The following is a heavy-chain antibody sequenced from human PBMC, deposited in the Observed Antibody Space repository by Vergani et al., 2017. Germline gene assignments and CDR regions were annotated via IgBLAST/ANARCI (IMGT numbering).Heavy chain of an antibody. D-gene: IGHD3-3*01. CDR2: INHSGST. J-gene: IGHJ4*02. CDR1: GGSFSGYY. Sequence: QVQLQQWGAGLLKPSETLSLTCAVYGGSFSGYYWSWIRQPPGKGLEWIGEINHSGSTNYNPSLKSRVTISVDTSKNQFSLKLSPVTAADTAVYYCARAHPYDFWSGYPYYFDYWGQGTLVTVSS. V-gene: IGHV4-34*01. CDR3: ARAHPYDFWSGYPYYFDY.